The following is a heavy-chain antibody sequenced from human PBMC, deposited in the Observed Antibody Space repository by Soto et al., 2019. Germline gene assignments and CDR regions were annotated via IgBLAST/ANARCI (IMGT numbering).Heavy chain of an antibody. CDR1: GYAFTGYY. D-gene: IGHD5-18*01. CDR3: ATRYSYVHF. Sequence: GXSVKGYCKSSGYAFTGYYIHWVRQAPGQGLEWMGWINPNSGDTNYAQKFQGRVTMTRDTSFSTAYMELSSLRSDDTAVYYCATRYSYVHFWGQGTLVTVSS. CDR2: INPNSGDT. J-gene: IGHJ4*02. V-gene: IGHV1-2*02.